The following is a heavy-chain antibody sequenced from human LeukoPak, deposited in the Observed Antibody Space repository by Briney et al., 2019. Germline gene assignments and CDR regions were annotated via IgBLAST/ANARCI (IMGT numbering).Heavy chain of an antibody. CDR2: IYYSGST. CDR3: ARFTTLHAFDI. V-gene: IGHV4-59*01. Sequence: SETLSLTCTVSGGSISSYYWSWIRQPPGKGLEWIGYIYYSGSTNYNPSLKSRVTISVDTSKNQFSLKLSSVTAADTAAYYCARFTTLHAFDIWGQGTMVTVSS. D-gene: IGHD3-3*01. CDR1: GGSISSYY. J-gene: IGHJ3*02.